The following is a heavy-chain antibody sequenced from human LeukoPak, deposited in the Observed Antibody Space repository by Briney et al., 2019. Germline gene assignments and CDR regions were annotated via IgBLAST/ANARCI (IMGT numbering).Heavy chain of an antibody. Sequence: GGSLRLSCAASGFTFNRYWIYWVRQGPVKGLVWVSRINGDGSITDYADSVKGRFTISRDNAKNTVYLQMNSLRAEDTAVYYCAKAADSFYYDSSGFPYFDNWGQGTLVTVSS. CDR3: AKAADSFYYDSSGFPYFDN. CDR2: INGDGSIT. D-gene: IGHD3-22*01. CDR1: GFTFNRYW. V-gene: IGHV3-74*01. J-gene: IGHJ4*02.